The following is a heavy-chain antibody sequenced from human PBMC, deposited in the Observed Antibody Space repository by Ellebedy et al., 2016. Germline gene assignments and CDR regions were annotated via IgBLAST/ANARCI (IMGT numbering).Heavy chain of an antibody. J-gene: IGHJ5*02. D-gene: IGHD1-26*01. V-gene: IGHV1-18*01. CDR3: ARDTRDGVGSSEAYYDP. CDR1: GYTFINYD. CDR2: SSDT. Sequence: ASVKVSCXASGYTFINYDISWVRQAPGQGLEWMGGSSDTNYAQKFQGRVTMTTDTSTSTAYMELRTLRFDDTAVYYCARDTRDGVGSSEAYYDPWGQGTLVTVSS.